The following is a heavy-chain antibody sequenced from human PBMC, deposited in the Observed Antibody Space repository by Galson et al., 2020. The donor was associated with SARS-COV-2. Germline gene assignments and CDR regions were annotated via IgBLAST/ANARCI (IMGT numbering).Heavy chain of an antibody. CDR1: GFTFSSYG. Sequence: GGPLRLSCHAPGFTFSSYGMPWVAQAPGKGLEWVAFIRKDGSNKYYAVSVKGRFTISRDNSKNTLYLQMNSLRAEETAVYYCAKPDIVVVPASDYWGQGTLVTVSS. D-gene: IGHD2-2*01. J-gene: IGHJ4*02. CDR3: AKPDIVVVPASDY. V-gene: IGHV3-30*02. CDR2: IRKDGSNK.